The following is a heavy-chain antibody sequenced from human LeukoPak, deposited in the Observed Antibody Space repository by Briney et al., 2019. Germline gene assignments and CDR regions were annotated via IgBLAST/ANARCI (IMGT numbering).Heavy chain of an antibody. CDR3: AKEGFGWYYYDN. V-gene: IGHV3-30*18. D-gene: IGHD2-15*01. CDR1: GFTFSNYG. J-gene: IGHJ4*02. Sequence: GGSLRLSCAASGFTFSNYGMHWVRQAPSKGLEWVGVILNDGSNKNYADSVKGRFTISRDNSKNTLYLQMNSLRAEDTALYYCAKEGFGWYYYDNWGQGTLVTVSS. CDR2: ILNDGSNK.